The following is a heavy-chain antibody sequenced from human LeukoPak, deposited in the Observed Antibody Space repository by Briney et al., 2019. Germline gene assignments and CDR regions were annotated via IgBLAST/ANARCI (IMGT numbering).Heavy chain of an antibody. Sequence: GGSLRLSCAASGFTFSSYAMGWVRQAPGKGLEWVSLVSGSGGGTYYADSVKGRFTISRDNSKNTLFLQMNSLRAEDTAIYYCAKRSCSSSGCYHLDYWGQGTPDTVSS. D-gene: IGHD2-2*01. CDR1: GFTFSSYA. CDR3: AKRSCSSSGCYHLDY. J-gene: IGHJ4*02. CDR2: VSGSGGGT. V-gene: IGHV3-23*01.